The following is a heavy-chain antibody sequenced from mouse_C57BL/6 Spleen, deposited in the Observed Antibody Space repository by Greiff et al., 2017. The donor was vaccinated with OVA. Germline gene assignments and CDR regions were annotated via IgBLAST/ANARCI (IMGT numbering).Heavy chain of an antibody. J-gene: IGHJ3*01. CDR2: INPYNGGT. Sequence: VQLKQSGPVLVKPGASVKMSCKASGYTFTDYYMNWVKQSHGKSLEWIGVINPYNGGTSYNQKFKGKATLTVDKSSSTAYLELNSLTSEDSAVYYCASVNYYGSSWFAYWGQGTLVTVSA. CDR1: GYTFTDYY. D-gene: IGHD1-1*01. V-gene: IGHV1-19*01. CDR3: ASVNYYGSSWFAY.